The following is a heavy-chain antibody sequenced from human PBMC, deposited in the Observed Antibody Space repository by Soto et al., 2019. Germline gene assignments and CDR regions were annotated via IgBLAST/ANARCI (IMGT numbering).Heavy chain of an antibody. V-gene: IGHV4-59*01. Sequence: SETLSLTCTVSGGSISYYYWTWMRQPPGKGLEWIGYIYYSGSTKYDPSLKSRVTISIDTSKNQFSLNLNSVTAADTAVYYCARITASPNSGYFDYWGQGTLVTVPQ. CDR2: IYYSGST. D-gene: IGHD7-27*01. J-gene: IGHJ4*02. CDR3: ARITASPNSGYFDY. CDR1: GGSISYYY.